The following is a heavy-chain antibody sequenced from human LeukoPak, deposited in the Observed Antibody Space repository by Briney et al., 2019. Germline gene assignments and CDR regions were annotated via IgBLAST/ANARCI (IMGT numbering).Heavy chain of an antibody. CDR3: ARETLPVDIVATIMFDY. Sequence: GASVKVSCKASGYTFTSYYMHWVRQAPGQGLEWMGIINPSGGSTSYAQKFQGRVTMTRDTSTSTVYMELSSLRSEDTAVYYCARETLPVDIVATIMFDYWGQGTLVTVSS. J-gene: IGHJ4*02. CDR2: INPSGGST. CDR1: GYTFTSYY. D-gene: IGHD5-12*01. V-gene: IGHV1-46*01.